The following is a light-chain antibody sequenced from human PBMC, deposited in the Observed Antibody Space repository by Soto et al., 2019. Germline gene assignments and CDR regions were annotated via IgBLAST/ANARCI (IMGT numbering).Light chain of an antibody. CDR3: VSFTTSKSYV. CDR2: DIT. J-gene: IGLJ1*01. Sequence: QSALTQPASVSGSPGQSITISCTGTSSDVGAYIFVSWYQQYPGKAPKLMIYDITNRPSGVSNRFSVSKAGNTASLTISGLPAEDEADYYCVSFTTSKSYVFGTGTKVTVL. CDR1: SSDVGAYIF. V-gene: IGLV2-14*01.